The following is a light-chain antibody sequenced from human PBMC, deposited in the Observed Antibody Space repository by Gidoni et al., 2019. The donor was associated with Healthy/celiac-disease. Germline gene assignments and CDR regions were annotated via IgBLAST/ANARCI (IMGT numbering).Light chain of an antibody. CDR2: AAS. Sequence: DIQMHQAPSSLSASVGDRVTITCRASQRISSYLNWYQQKPGKAPKLLIYAASSLQSVVPSMFSGSGSGTDFTLTISSLQPEDFATYYCQHSYSPPWTFGQGTKVEIK. V-gene: IGKV1-39*01. CDR1: QRISSY. CDR3: QHSYSPPWT. J-gene: IGKJ1*01.